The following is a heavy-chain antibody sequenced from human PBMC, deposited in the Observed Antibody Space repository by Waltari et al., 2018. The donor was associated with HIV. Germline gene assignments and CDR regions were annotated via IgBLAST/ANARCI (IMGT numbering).Heavy chain of an antibody. CDR3: ASARETIGVDFDS. CDR2: AIPRFGTA. J-gene: IGHJ5*01. D-gene: IGHD3-3*01. V-gene: IGHV1-69*08. Sequence: QVQLVQSGAEVKKPGSSVKVSCQASGGAFVRHTFNWVRQAPGHGFKWMGRAIPRFGTADYGRKFQGRVTINADKSTTTAYMELNGLGIDDTAVYYCASARETIGVDFDSWGQGTLVTVS. CDR1: GGAFVRHT.